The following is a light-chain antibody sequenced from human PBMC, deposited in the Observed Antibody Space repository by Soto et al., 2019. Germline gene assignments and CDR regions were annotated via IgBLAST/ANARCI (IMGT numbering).Light chain of an antibody. V-gene: IGKV1-39*01. CDR3: QHGYSTPLT. CDR1: QSISTY. CDR2: AAS. Sequence: DIQITQSPASLSSSVWERFTITCRASQSISTYLHWYQQKPGKAPNLLIYAASTLQSGVPSRFSGSGSGTDFTLTISSLQPEDFATYFCQHGYSTPLTFGGGTKVDIK. J-gene: IGKJ4*01.